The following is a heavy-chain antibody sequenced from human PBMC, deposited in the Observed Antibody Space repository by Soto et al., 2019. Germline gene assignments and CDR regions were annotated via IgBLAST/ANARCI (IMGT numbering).Heavy chain of an antibody. CDR2: INHSGST. J-gene: IGHJ6*02. CDR1: GGSFSGYY. V-gene: IGHV4-34*01. D-gene: IGHD3-10*01. CDR3: ARGYIRVYGMDV. Sequence: QVQLQQWGAGLLKPSETLSLTCAVYGGSFSGYYWSWIRQPPGKGLEWIGEINHSGSTNYNPSLKSRVTISVDTSKNQFSMKLSSVTAAATAVYYCARGYIRVYGMDVWGQGTTVTVSS.